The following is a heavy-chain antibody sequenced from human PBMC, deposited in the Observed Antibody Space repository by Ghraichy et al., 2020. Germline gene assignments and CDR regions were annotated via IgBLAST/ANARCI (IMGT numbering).Heavy chain of an antibody. CDR2: ISAYTGST. J-gene: IGHJ4*02. CDR1: GYTFDNYG. Sequence: ASVKVSCKASGYTFDNYGIGWVRQAPGQGLEWMGWISAYTGSTHYAQKFQDRVTMNTDTSTSTAHLELGSLSSDDTAVYYCARVGSGYADYWGRGTLVTVSS. CDR3: ARVGSGYADY. D-gene: IGHD3-3*01. V-gene: IGHV1-18*01.